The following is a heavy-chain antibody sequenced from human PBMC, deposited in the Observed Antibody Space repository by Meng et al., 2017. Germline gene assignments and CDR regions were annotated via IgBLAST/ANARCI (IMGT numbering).Heavy chain of an antibody. CDR3: ARGRGSWGY. CDR1: GGSFSGYY. D-gene: IGHD3-16*01. V-gene: IGHV4-34*01. Sequence: QVPLQQGGAGLLKPSETLSLTCAVYGGSFSGYYWSWIRQPPGKGLEWIGEINHSGSTNYNPSLKSRVTISVDTSKNQFSLKLSSVTAADTAVYYCARGRGSWGYWGQGTLVTVSS. J-gene: IGHJ4*02. CDR2: INHSGST.